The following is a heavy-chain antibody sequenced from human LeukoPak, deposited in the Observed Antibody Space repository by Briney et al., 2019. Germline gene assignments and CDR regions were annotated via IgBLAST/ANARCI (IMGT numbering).Heavy chain of an antibody. J-gene: IGHJ4*02. CDR2: IYSGGST. Sequence: PGGSLRLSCAASGFTVSSNYMTWVRQAPGKGLEWVSVIYSGGSTYYTDSVKGRFTISRDNAKNSLYLQMNSLRAEDTAVYYCAKDLGYYRADYWGQGTLVTVSS. D-gene: IGHD1-26*01. CDR3: AKDLGYYRADY. CDR1: GFTVSSNY. V-gene: IGHV3-66*01.